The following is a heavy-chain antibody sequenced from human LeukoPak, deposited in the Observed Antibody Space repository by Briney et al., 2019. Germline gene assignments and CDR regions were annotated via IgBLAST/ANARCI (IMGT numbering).Heavy chain of an antibody. Sequence: GGSLRLSCAASGFTFSRSGMHWVRQAPGKGLEWVALRYDDASQKDYADAVKGRFIISRDNAKNTLYLQMNSLRAEDTAVYYCAGELTIPAAGWQIQNWGQGTLVTVSS. CDR2: RYDDASQK. CDR3: AGELTIPAAGWQIQN. CDR1: GFTFSRSG. D-gene: IGHD6-13*01. J-gene: IGHJ1*01. V-gene: IGHV3-33*01.